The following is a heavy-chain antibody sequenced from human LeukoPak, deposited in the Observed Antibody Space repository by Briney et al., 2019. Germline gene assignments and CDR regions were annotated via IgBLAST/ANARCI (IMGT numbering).Heavy chain of an antibody. D-gene: IGHD2-2*01. Sequence: ASVKVSCKASGYTFTSYGISWVRQAPGQGLEWMGWISAYNGNTNYAQKLQGRVTMTTDTSTSTAYMELRSLRPDDTAVYYCARDCSSTSCYAGSAFDIWGQGTMVTVSS. CDR1: GYTFTSYG. CDR2: ISAYNGNT. V-gene: IGHV1-18*01. CDR3: ARDCSSTSCYAGSAFDI. J-gene: IGHJ3*02.